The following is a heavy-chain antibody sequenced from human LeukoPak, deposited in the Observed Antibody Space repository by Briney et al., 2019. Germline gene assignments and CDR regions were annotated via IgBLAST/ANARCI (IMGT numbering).Heavy chain of an antibody. V-gene: IGHV1-8*01. Sequence: ASVKVSCKASGYTFTSYDINWVRQATGQGLEWMGWMNPNSGNTGYAQKFQGRVTMTTDTSTSTAYMELRSLRSDDTAVYYCAGGRSGSYYYFDYWGQGTLVTVSS. CDR3: AGGRSGSYYYFDY. CDR1: GYTFTSYD. J-gene: IGHJ4*02. D-gene: IGHD1-26*01. CDR2: MNPNSGNT.